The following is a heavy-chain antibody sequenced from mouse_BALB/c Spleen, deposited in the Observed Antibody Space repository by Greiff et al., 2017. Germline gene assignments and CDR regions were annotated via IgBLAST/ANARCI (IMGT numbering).Heavy chain of an antibody. CDR2: ISSGSSTI. CDR1: GFTFSSFG. Sequence: VESGGGLVQPGGSRKLSCAASGFTFSSFGMHWVRQAPEKGLEWVAYISSGSSTIYYADTVKGRFTISRDNPKNTLFLQMTSLRSEDTAMYYCARSGYYGFDYWGQGTTLTVSS. CDR3: ARSGYYGFDY. D-gene: IGHD1-1*01. J-gene: IGHJ2*01. V-gene: IGHV5-17*02.